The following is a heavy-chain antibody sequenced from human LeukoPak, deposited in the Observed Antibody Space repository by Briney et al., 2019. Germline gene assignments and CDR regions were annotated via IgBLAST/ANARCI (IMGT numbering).Heavy chain of an antibody. D-gene: IGHD3-9*01. CDR2: IKEDGSEK. CDR1: GFTFSNYW. Sequence: GGSLRLSCATSGFTFSNYWMSWVRQAPGKGLEWVANIKEDGSEKYYVESVKGRFTISRDNAKTSLYLQMNSLRAEDTAVYYCAKSGDDILTASPFDYWGQGTLVTVSS. CDR3: AKSGDDILTASPFDY. V-gene: IGHV3-7*03. J-gene: IGHJ4*02.